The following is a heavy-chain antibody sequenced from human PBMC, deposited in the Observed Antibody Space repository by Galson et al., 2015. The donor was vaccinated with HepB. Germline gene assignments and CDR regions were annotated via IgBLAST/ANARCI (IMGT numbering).Heavy chain of an antibody. Sequence: SETLSLTCAVSGGSISSRNWWNWVRQSPGKGLEWIGEIFHSGSTNYNPALRSRVTMSIDTSKNQFSLRLTSVTAADAAVSYCAATYTNGPSPEAFATWGQGTVITVSS. CDR3: AATYTNGPSPEAFAT. V-gene: IGHV4-4*02. D-gene: IGHD2-8*01. CDR1: GGSISSRNW. J-gene: IGHJ5*01. CDR2: IFHSGST.